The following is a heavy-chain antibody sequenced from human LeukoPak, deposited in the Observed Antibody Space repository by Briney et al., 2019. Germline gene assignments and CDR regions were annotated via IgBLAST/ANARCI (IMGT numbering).Heavy chain of an antibody. Sequence: ASVKVSCKASGYTFTSYDINWVRQATGQGLEWMGWMNPNSGDTGYAQNFQGRVTMTRDTSINTAYMELSSLRSEDTAVYYSARTPRNGYIAGYWGQGTLVTVSS. V-gene: IGHV1-8*01. CDR2: MNPNSGDT. J-gene: IGHJ4*02. D-gene: IGHD5-24*01. CDR3: ARTPRNGYIAGY. CDR1: GYTFTSYD.